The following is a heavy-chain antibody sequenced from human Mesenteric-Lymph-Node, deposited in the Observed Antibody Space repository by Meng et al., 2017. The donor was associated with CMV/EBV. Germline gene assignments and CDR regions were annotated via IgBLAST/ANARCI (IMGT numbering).Heavy chain of an antibody. CDR1: SDSISRGPYS. D-gene: IGHD6-25*01. J-gene: IGHJ5*02. Sequence: TSDSISRGPYSWAWVRQPTGRGREFSGYIYHGGNANDKPTIKSRVTISVDRSTNQFSLKLTSVTAADTAVYYCARGGGLGPDWFDPWGQGTLVTVSS. V-gene: IGHV4-30-2*01. CDR2: IYHGGNA. CDR3: ARGGGLGPDWFDP.